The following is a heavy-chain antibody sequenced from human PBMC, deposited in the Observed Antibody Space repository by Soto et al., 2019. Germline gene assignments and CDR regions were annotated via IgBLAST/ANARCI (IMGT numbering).Heavy chain of an antibody. V-gene: IGHV1-18*01. J-gene: IGHJ3*02. CDR2: ISAYNGNT. D-gene: IGHD2-2*03. CDR1: GYTFTSYG. Sequence: ASVKVSCKASGYTFTSYGISWVRQAPGQGLEWMGWISAYNGNTNYAQKLQGRVTTTTDTSTSTAYMELRSLRSDDTAVYYCARDVDIVVVPAAMGAFDIWGQGTMVTVSS. CDR3: ARDVDIVVVPAAMGAFDI.